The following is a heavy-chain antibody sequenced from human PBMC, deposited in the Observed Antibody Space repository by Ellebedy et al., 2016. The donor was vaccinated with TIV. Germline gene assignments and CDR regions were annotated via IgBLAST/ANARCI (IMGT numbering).Heavy chain of an antibody. CDR2: ISGSGGST. V-gene: IGHV3-23*01. CDR1: GFTFSSYA. Sequence: GGSLRLXXAASGFTFSSYAMSWVRQAPGKGLEWVSAISGSGGSTYYADSVKGRFTISRDNSKNTLYLQMNSLRAEDTAVYYCAKDSIRCSSTSCYTNYFDYWGQGTLVTVSS. CDR3: AKDSIRCSSTSCYTNYFDY. J-gene: IGHJ4*02. D-gene: IGHD2-2*02.